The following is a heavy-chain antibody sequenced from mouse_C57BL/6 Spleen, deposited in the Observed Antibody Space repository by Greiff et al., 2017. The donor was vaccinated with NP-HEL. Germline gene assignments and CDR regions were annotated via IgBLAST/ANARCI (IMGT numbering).Heavy chain of an antibody. CDR2: IYPRSGNT. V-gene: IGHV1-81*01. CDR3: ARWELGRNFDY. J-gene: IGHJ2*01. D-gene: IGHD4-1*01. Sequence: VQLKESGAELARPGASVKLSCKASGYTFTSYGISWVKQRTGQGLEWIGEIYPRSGNTYYNEKFKGKATLTADKSSSTAYMELRSLTSEDSAVYFCARWELGRNFDYWGQGTTLTVSS. CDR1: GYTFTSYG.